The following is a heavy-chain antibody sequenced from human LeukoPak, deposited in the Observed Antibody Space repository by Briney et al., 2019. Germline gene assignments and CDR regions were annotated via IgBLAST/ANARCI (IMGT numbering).Heavy chain of an antibody. V-gene: IGHV3-23*01. Sequence: GGSLRLSCAASGFTFSSYAMSWVRQAPGKGLEWVSAISGSGGSTYYADSVKGRFTISKDNSKNTLYMQMNSLRAEDTAVYYCAKVTYYDILTGYYPRNYFDYWGQGTLVTVSS. CDR2: ISGSGGST. CDR1: GFTFSSYA. D-gene: IGHD3-9*01. CDR3: AKVTYYDILTGYYPRNYFDY. J-gene: IGHJ4*02.